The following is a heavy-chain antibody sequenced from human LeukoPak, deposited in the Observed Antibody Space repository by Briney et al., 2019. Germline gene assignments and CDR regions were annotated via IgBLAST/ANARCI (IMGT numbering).Heavy chain of an antibody. V-gene: IGHV1-2*02. CDR3: ARDVEERYYDFWSGYYTTEYFQH. CDR2: INPNSGGT. D-gene: IGHD3-3*01. J-gene: IGHJ1*01. Sequence: ASVKVSCKASGGTFSSYAISWVRQAPGQGLEWMGWINPNSGGTNYAQKFQGRVTMTRDTSISTAYMELSRLRSDDTAVYYCARDVEERYYDFWSGYYTTEYFQHWGQGTLVTVSS. CDR1: GGTFSSYA.